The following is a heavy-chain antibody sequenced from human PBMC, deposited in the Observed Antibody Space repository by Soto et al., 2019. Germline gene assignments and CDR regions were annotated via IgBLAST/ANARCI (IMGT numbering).Heavy chain of an antibody. J-gene: IGHJ4*02. Sequence: EVQLWESGGDLVQPGGSLRLSCAASGFTFSSYDMSWVRQAPGKGLEWVSVISGSGGSTYYADSVKGRFTISRDNSKNTLYLKMNSLRAEDTAVYYCAKRGYCSSISCSYYFDYWGQGTLVTVSS. D-gene: IGHD2-2*01. CDR3: AKRGYCSSISCSYYFDY. CDR1: GFTFSSYD. CDR2: ISGSGGST. V-gene: IGHV3-23*01.